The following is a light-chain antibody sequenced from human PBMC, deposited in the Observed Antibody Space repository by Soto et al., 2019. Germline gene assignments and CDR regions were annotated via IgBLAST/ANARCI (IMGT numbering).Light chain of an antibody. CDR1: QSISSY. CDR3: QQYYNYPPS. J-gene: IGKJ3*01. Sequence: ILMTQSPSSLSASTGDRATITCRASQSISSYLAWYQQKPGQAPKLLIYAASTLHSGVPSRFSGSGSGTDFTLTISCLQSEDFATYYCQQYYNYPPSFGPGTKVDIK. V-gene: IGKV1-8*01. CDR2: AAS.